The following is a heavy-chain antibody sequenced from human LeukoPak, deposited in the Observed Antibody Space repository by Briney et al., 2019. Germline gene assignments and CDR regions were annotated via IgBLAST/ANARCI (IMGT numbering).Heavy chain of an antibody. Sequence: GGPLNLSGPASGLTAIGNSLGWFRQAPGKGLGGVSVIYSGGSTYYADSVKGRFTISRHNSKNTLYLQMNSLRAEDTAVYYCARDKYSSGWYDYWGQGTLVTVSS. CDR2: IYSGGST. V-gene: IGHV3-53*04. CDR3: ARDKYSSGWYDY. CDR1: GLTAIGNS. J-gene: IGHJ4*02. D-gene: IGHD6-19*01.